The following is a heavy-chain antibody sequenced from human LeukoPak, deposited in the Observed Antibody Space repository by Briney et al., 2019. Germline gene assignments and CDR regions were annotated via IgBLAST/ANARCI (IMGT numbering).Heavy chain of an antibody. Sequence: GGSLRLSCAASGFTFSSYAMHWVRQAPGKGLEWVAVISYDGSNKYYADSVKGRFTISRDNSKNTLYLQMNSLRAEDTAVYYCARDGSYTIFGVVITSGAFDIWGQGTMVTVSS. CDR1: GFTFSSYA. V-gene: IGHV3-30-3*01. D-gene: IGHD3-3*01. CDR2: ISYDGSNK. CDR3: ARDGSYTIFGVVITSGAFDI. J-gene: IGHJ3*02.